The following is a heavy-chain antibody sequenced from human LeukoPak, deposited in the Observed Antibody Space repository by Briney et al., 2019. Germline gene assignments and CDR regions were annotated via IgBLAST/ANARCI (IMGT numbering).Heavy chain of an antibody. D-gene: IGHD3-22*01. Sequence: GGSLRLSCAASGFTFSSYAMSWVRQAPGKGLEWVSAISGSGGSTYYADSVKGRFTISRDNSKNTLYLQMNSLRAEDTAVYYCAKDRSYYYDSRVGPLPPYDAFDIWVQGTMVTVSS. CDR1: GFTFSSYA. J-gene: IGHJ3*02. CDR2: ISGSGGST. V-gene: IGHV3-23*01. CDR3: AKDRSYYYDSRVGPLPPYDAFDI.